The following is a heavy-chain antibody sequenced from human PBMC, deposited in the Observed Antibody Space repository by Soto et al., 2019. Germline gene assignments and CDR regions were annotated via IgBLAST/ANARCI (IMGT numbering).Heavy chain of an antibody. CDR3: AKAKRVVAATRGYYYYYGMDV. D-gene: IGHD2-15*01. J-gene: IGHJ6*02. CDR2: ISGSGGST. CDR1: GFTFSSYA. Sequence: PGGSLRLSCAASGFTFSSYAMSWVRQAPGKGLEWVSAISGSGGSTYYADSVKGRFTISRDNSKNTLYLQMNSLRAEDTAVYYCAKAKRVVAATRGYYYYYGMDVWGQGTTVTVSS. V-gene: IGHV3-23*01.